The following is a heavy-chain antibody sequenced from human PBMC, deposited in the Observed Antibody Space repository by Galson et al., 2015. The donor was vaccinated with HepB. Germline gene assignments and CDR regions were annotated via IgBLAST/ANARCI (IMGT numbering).Heavy chain of an antibody. Sequence: SVKVSCKASGYTFTSYGISWVRQAPGQGLEWMGWISAYNGNTNYAQKLQGRVTMTTDTPTSTAYMELRSLRSDDTAVYYCARERYEDIVVVPAARGDYYYMDVWGKGTTVTVSS. V-gene: IGHV1-18*01. CDR1: GYTFTSYG. J-gene: IGHJ6*03. CDR2: ISAYNGNT. D-gene: IGHD2-2*01. CDR3: ARERYEDIVVVPAARGDYYYMDV.